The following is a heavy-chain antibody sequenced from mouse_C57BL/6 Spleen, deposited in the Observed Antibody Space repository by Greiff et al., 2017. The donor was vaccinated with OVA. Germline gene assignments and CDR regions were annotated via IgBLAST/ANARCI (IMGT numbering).Heavy chain of an antibody. CDR2: IYPGSGNT. Sequence: QVQLQQSGPELVKPGASVKISCKASGYTFTDYYINWVKQRPGQGLEWIGWIYPGSGNTKYNEKFKGKATLTVYTSSSTAYMQLSSLTSEDSAVYFCARWGIYYGNYRGAMDYWGQGTSVTVSS. CDR1: GYTFTDYY. J-gene: IGHJ4*01. D-gene: IGHD2-1*01. CDR3: ARWGIYYGNYRGAMDY. V-gene: IGHV1-84*01.